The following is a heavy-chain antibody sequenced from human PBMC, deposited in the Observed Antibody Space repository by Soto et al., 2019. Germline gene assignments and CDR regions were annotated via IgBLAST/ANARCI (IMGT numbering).Heavy chain of an antibody. CDR2: IYHSGST. D-gene: IGHD4-17*01. Sequence: TSETLSLTCAVSVYSISTNYYWGWLRQPPGKGLEWIGSIYHSGSTYYNPSLKSRVTISVDTSKNQFSLRLTSVTAADTAVYYYARDLYASIYDAFKIWGQGTMVTVSS. CDR3: ARDLYASIYDAFKI. V-gene: IGHV4-38-2*02. J-gene: IGHJ3*02. CDR1: VYSISTNYY.